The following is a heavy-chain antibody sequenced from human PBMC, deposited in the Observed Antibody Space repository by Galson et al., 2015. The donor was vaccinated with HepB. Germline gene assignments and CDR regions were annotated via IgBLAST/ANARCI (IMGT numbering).Heavy chain of an antibody. J-gene: IGHJ4*02. CDR2: ISGSGGST. V-gene: IGHV3-23*01. CDR3: AKDRGLRYYDSSGQIDY. D-gene: IGHD3-22*01. CDR1: GFTFSSYA. Sequence: SLRLSCAASGFTFSSYAMSWVRQAPGKGLEWVSAISGSGGSTYYADSVKGRFTISRDNSKNTLYLQMNSLRAEDTAVYYCAKDRGLRYYDSSGQIDYWGQGTLVTVSS.